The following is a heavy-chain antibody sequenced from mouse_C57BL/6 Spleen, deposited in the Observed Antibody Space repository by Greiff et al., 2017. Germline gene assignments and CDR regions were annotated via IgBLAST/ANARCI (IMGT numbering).Heavy chain of an antibody. J-gene: IGHJ3*01. CDR2: ISSGSSTI. CDR1: GFTFSDYG. V-gene: IGHV5-17*01. Sequence: EVQLQESGGGLVKPGGSLKLSCAASGFTFSDYGMHWVRQAPEKGLEWVAYISSGSSTIYYADTVKGRFTISRDKAKNTLFLQMTSLRSEDTAMXYFAREPDLVGGTWFAYWGQGTLVTVSA. CDR3: AREPDLVGGTWFAY. D-gene: IGHD3-1*01.